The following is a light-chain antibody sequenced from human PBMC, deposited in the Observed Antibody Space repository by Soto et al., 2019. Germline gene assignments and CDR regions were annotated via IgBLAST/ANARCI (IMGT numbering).Light chain of an antibody. Sequence: EIVFTQSPATLSLSPGERATLSCRASQSVSSYLAWYQQKPGQAPRLLIYDASNRANGIPARFSGSGSGTDLTLTISSLEPEDFAFYYCQQRSNWPTITFGQGTRLEIK. CDR1: QSVSSY. J-gene: IGKJ5*01. CDR3: QQRSNWPTIT. V-gene: IGKV3-11*01. CDR2: DAS.